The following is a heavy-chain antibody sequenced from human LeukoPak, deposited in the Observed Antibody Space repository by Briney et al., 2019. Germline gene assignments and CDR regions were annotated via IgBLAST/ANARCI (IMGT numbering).Heavy chain of an antibody. J-gene: IGHJ3*02. CDR3: ARQENVIRYFDRHKRPNAFDI. CDR2: IYTSGST. CDR1: GGSISSGSYY. V-gene: IGHV4-61*02. D-gene: IGHD3-9*01. Sequence: PSETLSLTCTVSGGSISSGSYYWSWIRQPAGKGLEWIGRIYTSGSTNYNPSLKSRVTISVDTSKNQFSLKLSSVTAADTAVYYCARQENVIRYFDRHKRPNAFDIWGQGTMVTVSS.